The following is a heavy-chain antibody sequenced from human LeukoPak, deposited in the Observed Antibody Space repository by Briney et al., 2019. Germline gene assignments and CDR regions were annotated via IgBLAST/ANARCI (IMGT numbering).Heavy chain of an antibody. V-gene: IGHV6-1*01. CDR2: TYYRSKWYN. CDR1: GDSVSSKYGA. CDR3: ARDFGTTGWHTFDY. J-gene: IGHJ4*02. Sequence: SQTLSLTCVVSGDSVSSKYGAWNWISQSPSRGLEWLGRTYYRSKWYNDYAESMEGRMTISQDTSKNQYSLLLNSVTPDDTAVYYCARDFGTTGWHTFDYWGQGTLVTVSS. D-gene: IGHD6-19*01.